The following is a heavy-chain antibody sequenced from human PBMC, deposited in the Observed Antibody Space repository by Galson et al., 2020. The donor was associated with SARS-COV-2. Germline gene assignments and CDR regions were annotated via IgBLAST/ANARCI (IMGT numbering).Heavy chain of an antibody. CDR2: LYHSGST. J-gene: IGHJ3*02. D-gene: IGHD3-22*01. CDR1: GGSISSTNW. CDR3: AREMYDTSAYQVGGACDI. V-gene: IGHV4-4*02. Sequence: SETLSLTCDVSGGSISSTNWWSWVRHPPGKGLEWIRELYHSGSTNYNPSLKSRVTISVDKSKKQFSLKLSSVTAADTAVYYCAREMYDTSAYQVGGACDIWGQGTMVTVSS.